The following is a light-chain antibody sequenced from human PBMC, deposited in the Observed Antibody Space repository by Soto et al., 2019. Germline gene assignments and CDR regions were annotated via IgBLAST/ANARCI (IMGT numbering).Light chain of an antibody. CDR2: GAS. CDR3: QQYGSSPRT. J-gene: IGKJ1*01. CDR1: QSVSSSY. V-gene: IGKV3-20*01. Sequence: ELVLTQSPGTLSLSPGERATLSCRASQSVSSSYLAWYQQKPGQAPRRLIDGASSRATGIPDRVSGSGSGTDFTITISRLEPEDLAVYYCQQYGSSPRTFGQGTKVEIK.